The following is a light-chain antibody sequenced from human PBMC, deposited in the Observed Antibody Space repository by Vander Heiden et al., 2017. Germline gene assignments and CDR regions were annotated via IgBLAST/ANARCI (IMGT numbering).Light chain of an antibody. V-gene: IGKV3-11*01. CDR1: QNVSSF. CDR3: QQRSSWYT. J-gene: IGKJ2*01. CDR2: DAS. Sequence: EIVLTQSPATLSLSPGERATLSCRASQNVSSFLTWYQHKPGQAPRLLIYDASNRATGIPARFSGSGSGTDFTLTISSLEPEDFAFYYCQQRSSWYTFGKETKLEIK.